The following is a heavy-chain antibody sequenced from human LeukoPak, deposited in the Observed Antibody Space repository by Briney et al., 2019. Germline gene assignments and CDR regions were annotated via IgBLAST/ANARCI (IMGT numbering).Heavy chain of an antibody. V-gene: IGHV3-30*03. CDR3: ARKASYDILTGYYYYGMDV. D-gene: IGHD3-9*01. CDR2: ISYDGSNK. Sequence: PGRSLRLSCAASGFTFSSYDMHWVRQAPGEGLEWVAVISYDGSNKYYADSVKGRFTISRDNAKNSLYLQMNSLRAEDTAVYYCARKASYDILTGYYYYGMDVWGKGTTVTVSS. J-gene: IGHJ6*04. CDR1: GFTFSSYD.